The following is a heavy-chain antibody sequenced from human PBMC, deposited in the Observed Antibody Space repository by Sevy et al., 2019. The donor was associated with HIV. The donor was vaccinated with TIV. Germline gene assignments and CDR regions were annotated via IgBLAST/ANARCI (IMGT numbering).Heavy chain of an antibody. CDR2: ISNSGSAK. Sequence: GGSLRLSCTASGFPFGSYEMNWVRQAPGKGLEWVSYISNSGSAKYYSDSLRGPFTISRDNAKNSLYLQMNSLRAEDTAVYYCASDLPPSATTVAHFDYCGRGTLVTVPS. CDR1: GFPFGSYE. CDR3: ASDLPPSATTVAHFDY. J-gene: IGHJ4*02. V-gene: IGHV3-48*03. D-gene: IGHD4-17*01.